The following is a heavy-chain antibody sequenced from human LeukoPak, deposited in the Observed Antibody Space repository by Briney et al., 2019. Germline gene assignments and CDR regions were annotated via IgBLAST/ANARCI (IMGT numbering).Heavy chain of an antibody. J-gene: IGHJ4*02. CDR3: ARDLAYYYDSSGYYYGY. CDR2: IKQDGSEK. CDR1: GFTFSNYW. V-gene: IGHV3-7*01. D-gene: IGHD3-22*01. Sequence: GGSLRLSCAASGFTFSNYWMNWVRQAPGKGLEWVANIKQDGSEKYYVDSVKGRFTISRDNAKNSLYLQMNSLRAEDTAVYYCARDLAYYYDSSGYYYGYWGQGTLVTVSS.